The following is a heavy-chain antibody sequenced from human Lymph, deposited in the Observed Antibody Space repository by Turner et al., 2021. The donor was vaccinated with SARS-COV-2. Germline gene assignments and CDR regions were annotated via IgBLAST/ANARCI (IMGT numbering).Heavy chain of an antibody. Sequence: QVQLVQSGAEVKKPGASVKVSCKVSGYTLPELSIHWVRQAPGKGLELMGGFDPEDGETIYAQKFQGRVTMTEDTSTDTAYMELSSLRSEDTAVYYCATLKSNWKILTGRYYFDFWGQGTLVTVSS. CDR1: GYTLPELS. CDR3: ATLKSNWKILTGRYYFDF. V-gene: IGHV1-24*01. J-gene: IGHJ4*02. D-gene: IGHD1-1*01. CDR2: FDPEDGET.